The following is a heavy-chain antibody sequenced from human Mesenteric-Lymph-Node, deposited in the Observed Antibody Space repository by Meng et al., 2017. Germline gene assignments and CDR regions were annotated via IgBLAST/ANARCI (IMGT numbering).Heavy chain of an antibody. CDR1: GGSISSGDYY. CDR3: ASNPTGTRGNWFDP. D-gene: IGHD1-7*01. CDR2: IYYSGST. Sequence: QVQRQESGPGLVKPSQTLSLTCTGSGGSISSGDYYWSWIRQPPGKGLEWIGYIYYSGSTYYNPSLKSRVTISVDTSKNQFSLKLSSVTAADTAVYYCASNPTGTRGNWFDPWGQGTLVTVSS. V-gene: IGHV4-30-4*01. J-gene: IGHJ5*02.